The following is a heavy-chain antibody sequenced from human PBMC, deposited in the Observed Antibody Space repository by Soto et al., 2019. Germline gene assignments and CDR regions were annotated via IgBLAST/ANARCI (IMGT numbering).Heavy chain of an antibody. V-gene: IGHV3-30*18. CDR1: GFTFSSYG. J-gene: IGHJ3*02. Sequence: GGSLRLSCAASGFTFSSYGMHWVRQAPGKGLEWVAVISYDGSNKYYADSVKGRFTISRDNSKNTLYLQMNSLRAEDTAVYYCAKDIYGGNSDAFDIWGQGTMVT. CDR3: AKDIYGGNSDAFDI. CDR2: ISYDGSNK. D-gene: IGHD4-17*01.